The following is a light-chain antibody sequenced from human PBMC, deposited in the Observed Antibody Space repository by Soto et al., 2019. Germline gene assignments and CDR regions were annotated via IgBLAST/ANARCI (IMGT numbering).Light chain of an antibody. J-gene: IGKJ4*01. CDR3: QQSSSTALT. CDR2: GAS. Sequence: DIQMTQSPSSLPASVGDRVTITCRASQSIVSYLNWYQQKPGKAPKLLIYGASSLQSGVPSRFSGSGSGTDFTLTISSLQPEDFATYYCQQSSSTALTFGGGTNVEIK. V-gene: IGKV1-39*01. CDR1: QSIVSY.